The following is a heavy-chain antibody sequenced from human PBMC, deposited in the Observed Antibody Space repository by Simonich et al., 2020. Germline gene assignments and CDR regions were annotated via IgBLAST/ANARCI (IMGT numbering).Heavy chain of an antibody. D-gene: IGHD2-15*01. CDR3: AREGLLLDAFDI. J-gene: IGHJ3*02. V-gene: IGHV3-30*07. CDR2: ISNDGSNK. Sequence: QVQLVESGGGVVQPGRSLRLSCAASGFTFSSYAMHWVRQAPGKGLWWVAFISNDGSNKYYADSVKGRFTISRDNSKNTLYLQMNSLRAEDTAVYYCAREGLLLDAFDIWGQGTMVTVSS. CDR1: GFTFSSYA.